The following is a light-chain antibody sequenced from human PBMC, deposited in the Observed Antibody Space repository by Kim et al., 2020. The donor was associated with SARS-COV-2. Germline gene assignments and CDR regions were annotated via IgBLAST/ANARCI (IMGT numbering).Light chain of an antibody. V-gene: IGKV3-15*01. CDR2: GAS. CDR3: QQYNNWPPWT. J-gene: IGKJ1*01. Sequence: SPGERATLSCRASQSVRTNLAWYQQKLAQAPRLLIYGASTRATGIPARFSGSGSGTEFTLTISSLQSEDFAVYYCQQYNNWPPWTFGQGTKVDIK. CDR1: QSVRTN.